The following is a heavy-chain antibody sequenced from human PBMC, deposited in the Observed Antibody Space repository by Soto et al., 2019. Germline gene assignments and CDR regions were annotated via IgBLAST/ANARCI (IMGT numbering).Heavy chain of an antibody. J-gene: IGHJ6*02. CDR2: INHSGST. CDR3: YGSGSYAYYGMDV. Sequence: SDTLSLTCAVYGGSFSGYCWSWIRQPPGKGLEWIGEINHSGSTNYNPSLKSRVTISVDTSKNQFSLKLSSVTAADTAVYWAYGSGSYAYYGMDVWGQGTTVTVSS. CDR1: GGSFSGYC. V-gene: IGHV4-34*01. D-gene: IGHD3-10*01.